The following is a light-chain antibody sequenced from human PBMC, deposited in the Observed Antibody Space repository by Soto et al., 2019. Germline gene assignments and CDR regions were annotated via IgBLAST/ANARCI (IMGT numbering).Light chain of an antibody. CDR1: QSVSSNY. V-gene: IGKV3-20*01. Sequence: EIVLTQSPGTLSLSPGERATLSCRASQSVSSNYLAWYQQKPGQAPRLLIYGASSRATGIPDRFSGSGSGKAFTLTISRLEPEDFAVYYCQQYDNSPLFTFGPGTKVDIK. J-gene: IGKJ3*01. CDR3: QQYDNSPLFT. CDR2: GAS.